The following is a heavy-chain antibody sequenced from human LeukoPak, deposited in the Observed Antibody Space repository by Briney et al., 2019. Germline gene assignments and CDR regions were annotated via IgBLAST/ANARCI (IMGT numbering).Heavy chain of an antibody. V-gene: IGHV3-7*01. Sequence: GGSLRLSCTASGFGFSNAWMSWVRQAPGKGLEWVANIDQDGGEKYYVDSVKGRFTIFRDNSKNSLFLQMNSLSPEDTAVYYCAKTGTYFDFDYWGQGALVTVSS. D-gene: IGHD1-26*01. CDR1: GFGFSNAW. CDR3: AKTGTYFDFDY. J-gene: IGHJ4*02. CDR2: IDQDGGEK.